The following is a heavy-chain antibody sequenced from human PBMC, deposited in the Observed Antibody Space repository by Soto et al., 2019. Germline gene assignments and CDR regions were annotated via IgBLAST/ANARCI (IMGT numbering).Heavy chain of an antibody. Sequence: ASVKVSCQASGYTLTSDYMHWVGQAAGEGLEWMGIINQNGDSQIYAQKFQGRFTLISDACTGNVFMEMSSLRSAEAAVDYCARVTGGWDADYWGQGTLVTVSS. J-gene: IGHJ4*02. V-gene: IGHV1-46*01. D-gene: IGHD2-8*02. CDR3: ARVTGGWDADY. CDR1: GYTLTSDY. CDR2: INQNGDSQ.